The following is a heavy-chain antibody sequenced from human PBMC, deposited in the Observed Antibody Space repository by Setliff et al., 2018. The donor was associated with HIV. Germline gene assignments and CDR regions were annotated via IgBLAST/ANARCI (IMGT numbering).Heavy chain of an antibody. Sequence: GGSLRLSCAASGFTFSDYYMSWIRQAPGKGLEWVSYISYSGSTIYYADSVKGRSTISRDNAKNSLYLQMNSLRAEDTAVYYCARPLTGYSITHYYYMDVWGKGTTVTVSS. CDR1: GFTFSDYY. D-gene: IGHD3-9*01. J-gene: IGHJ6*03. V-gene: IGHV3-11*04. CDR2: ISYSGSTI. CDR3: ARPLTGYSITHYYYMDV.